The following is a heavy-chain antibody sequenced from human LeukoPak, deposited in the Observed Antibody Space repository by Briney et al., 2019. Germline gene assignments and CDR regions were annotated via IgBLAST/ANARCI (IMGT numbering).Heavy chain of an antibody. CDR3: TRDIVYLQLQN. J-gene: IGHJ4*02. CDR1: GFDFPNYW. CDR2: IGEDGSEK. Sequence: GGSLRLSCAASGFDFPNYWMVWVRQAPEKGLEWVASIGEDGSEKSYGDSVKGRFTISRDNARNSLYLHMSSLRVEDTAVYYCTRDIVYLQLQNWGQGALVTVSS. V-gene: IGHV3-7*01. D-gene: IGHD2-21*01.